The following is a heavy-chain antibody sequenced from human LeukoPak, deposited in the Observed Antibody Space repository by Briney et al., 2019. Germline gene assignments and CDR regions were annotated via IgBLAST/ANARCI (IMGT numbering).Heavy chain of an antibody. CDR3: AKHYSSGTYYNYFDY. Sequence: GGSLRLSCAASGFTVSSNYMSWVRQAPGKGLEWVSAISDSGGRTYYADSVKGRFTISRDNSKNTLYLQMNSLRAEDTAVYYCAKHYSSGTYYNYFDYWGQGTLVTVSS. V-gene: IGHV3-23*01. D-gene: IGHD3-10*01. J-gene: IGHJ4*02. CDR2: ISDSGGRT. CDR1: GFTVSSNY.